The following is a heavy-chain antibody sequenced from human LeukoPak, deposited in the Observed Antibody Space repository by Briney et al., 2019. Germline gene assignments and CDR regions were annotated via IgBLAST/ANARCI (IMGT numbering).Heavy chain of an antibody. CDR2: MNPNSGNT. J-gene: IGHJ4*02. V-gene: IGHV1-8*01. CDR3: ARGEGPADNYYGSGSYYY. CDR1: GYTFTSYV. D-gene: IGHD3-10*01. Sequence: ASVKVSCKASGYTFTSYVFYWVRQATGQGLEWMGWMNPNSGNTGYAQKFQGRVTMTRNTSISTVYMELSSLRSEDTAVYYCARGEGPADNYYGSGSYYYWGQGTLVTVSS.